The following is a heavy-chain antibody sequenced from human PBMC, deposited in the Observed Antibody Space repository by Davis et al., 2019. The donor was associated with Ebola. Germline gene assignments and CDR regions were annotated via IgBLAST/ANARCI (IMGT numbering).Heavy chain of an antibody. CDR3: TTYSKSWYYYYYGMDV. CDR1: GYTFTSYG. D-gene: IGHD6-13*01. V-gene: IGHV1-69*13. J-gene: IGHJ6*02. CDR2: IIPVFGTI. Sequence: SVKVSCKASGYTFTSYGISWVRQAPGQGLEWMGGIIPVFGTINHAQRFQGRVTFTADESTRTVYIDLSSLKPEDTAVYYCTTYSKSWYYYYYGMDVWGQGTTVTVSS.